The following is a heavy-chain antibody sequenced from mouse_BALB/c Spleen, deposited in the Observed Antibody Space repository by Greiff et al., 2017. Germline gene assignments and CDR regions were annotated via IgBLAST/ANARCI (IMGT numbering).Heavy chain of an antibody. Sequence: EVKLMESGGGLVQPGGSRKLSCAASGFTFSSFGMHWVRQAPEKGLEWVAYISSGSSTIYYADTVKGRFTISRDNPKNTLFLQMTSLRSEDTAMYYCAREGYGKGYYAMDYWGQGTSVTVSS. V-gene: IGHV5-17*02. CDR2: ISSGSSTI. J-gene: IGHJ4*01. D-gene: IGHD2-10*02. CDR3: AREGYGKGYYAMDY. CDR1: GFTFSSFG.